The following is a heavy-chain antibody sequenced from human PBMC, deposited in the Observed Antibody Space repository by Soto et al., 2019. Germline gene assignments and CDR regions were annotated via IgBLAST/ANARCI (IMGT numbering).Heavy chain of an antibody. D-gene: IGHD7-27*01. CDR2: IHHGGTT. CDR1: GGSISSGGYF. Sequence: QVQLQESGPGLVKPSQTLSLTCTVSGGSISSGGYFWSWIRQPPDQGLEWIGHIHHGGTTYNNPSLNSRITISVDTSKAQFSLKLSSVTAADTAVYYCARGPSGDKVDYWGQGILVTVSS. J-gene: IGHJ4*02. V-gene: IGHV4-30-4*01. CDR3: ARGPSGDKVDY.